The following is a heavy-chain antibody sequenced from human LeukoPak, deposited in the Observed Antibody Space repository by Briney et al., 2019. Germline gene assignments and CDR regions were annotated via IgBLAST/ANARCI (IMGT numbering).Heavy chain of an antibody. V-gene: IGHV3-74*01. Sequence: GGSLRLSCAASGFTFSSYWMHWVRQAPGKGLVWVSRIKSDGSSIYADSVKGRFTISRDNAKNSLYLQMNSLRAEDTAVYYCARPPDNYYYYYMDVWGKGTTVTVSS. CDR3: ARPPDNYYYYYMDV. CDR1: GFTFSSYW. J-gene: IGHJ6*03. CDR2: IKSDGSS.